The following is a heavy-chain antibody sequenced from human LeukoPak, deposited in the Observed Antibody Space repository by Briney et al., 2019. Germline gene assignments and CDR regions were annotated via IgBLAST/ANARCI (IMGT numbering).Heavy chain of an antibody. D-gene: IGHD1-26*01. V-gene: IGHV3-53*01. CDR2: IYGGGST. CDR1: GGTVSSNY. CDR3: KWEQQTHYGLDF. Sequence: ETLSLTCAVSGGTVSSNYMSWVRQAPGKGLEWVSVIYGGGSTYYAAPVKGRFTISRDDSKSTLYLHMNSLKTEDTAVYYCKWEQQTHYGLDFWGQGATVTVSS. J-gene: IGHJ6*02.